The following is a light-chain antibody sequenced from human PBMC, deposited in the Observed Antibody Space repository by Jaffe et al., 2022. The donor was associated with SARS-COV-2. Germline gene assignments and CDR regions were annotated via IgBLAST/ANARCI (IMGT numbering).Light chain of an antibody. V-gene: IGLV2-8*01. CDR3: SSYAGSNNNYV. CDR2: EVS. CDR1: SSDVGGYSY. J-gene: IGLJ1*01. Sequence: QSALTQPPSASGSPGQSVTISCTGTSSDVGGYSYVSWYQQHPGKAPKLMIYEVSKRPSGVPDRFSGSKSGNTASLTVSGLQAEDEADYYCSSYAGSNNNYVFGAGTKVTVL.